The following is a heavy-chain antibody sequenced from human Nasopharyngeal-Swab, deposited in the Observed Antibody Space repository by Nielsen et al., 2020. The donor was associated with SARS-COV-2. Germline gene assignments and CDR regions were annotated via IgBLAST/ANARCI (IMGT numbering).Heavy chain of an antibody. CDR1: GFTFSSYA. D-gene: IGHD2-2*01. V-gene: IGHV4-34*01. Sequence: ESLKISCAASGFTFSSYAMSWVRQPPGKGLEWIGEINHSRSTNYNPSLKSRVTISVDTSKNQFSLKLSSVTAADTAVYYCARGRLTSRTLGWFDPWGQGTLVTVSS. CDR3: ARGRLTSRTLGWFDP. J-gene: IGHJ5*02. CDR2: INHSRST.